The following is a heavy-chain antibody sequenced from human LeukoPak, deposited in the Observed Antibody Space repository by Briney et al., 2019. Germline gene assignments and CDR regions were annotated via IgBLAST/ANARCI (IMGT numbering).Heavy chain of an antibody. Sequence: GGSLRLSCAASGFTFSNAWMSWVRQAPGKGLEWVGRIKSKTDGRTTDYAAPVKRRFTLSRDDSKNTLYLQMSSLKTEDTAVYYGTTVSACFDYWGQGTLVSDSS. V-gene: IGHV3-15*01. CDR2: IKSKTDGRTT. CDR1: GFTFSNAW. D-gene: IGHD3-3*02. CDR3: TTVSACFDY. J-gene: IGHJ4*02.